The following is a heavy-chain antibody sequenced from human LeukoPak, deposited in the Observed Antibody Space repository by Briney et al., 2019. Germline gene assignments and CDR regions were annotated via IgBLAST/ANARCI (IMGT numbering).Heavy chain of an antibody. D-gene: IGHD5-18*01. J-gene: IGHJ4*02. CDR3: ARFKGRNYSYGPRAFDY. Sequence: SETLSLTCAVYGGSFSGYYWSWIRQPPGKGLEWIGEINHSGSTNYNPSLKSRVTISVDTSKNQFSLKLSSVTAADTAVYYCARFKGRNYSYGPRAFDYWGQGTLVTVSS. CDR2: INHSGST. V-gene: IGHV4-34*01. CDR1: GGSFSGYY.